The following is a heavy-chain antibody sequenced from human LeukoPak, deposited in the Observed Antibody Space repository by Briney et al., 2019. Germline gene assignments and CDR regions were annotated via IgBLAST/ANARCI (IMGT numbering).Heavy chain of an antibody. V-gene: IGHV1-2*02. CDR2: INPNSGGT. CDR3: ARAGDYYYGSGSYLYFDY. D-gene: IGHD3-10*01. Sequence: RASVTVSCKASGYTFTGYYMHWVRQAPGQGLEWMGWINPNSGGTNYAQKFQGRVTMTRDTSISTAYMELSRLRSDDTAVYYCARAGDYYYGSGSYLYFDYWGQGTLVTVSS. J-gene: IGHJ4*02. CDR1: GYTFTGYY.